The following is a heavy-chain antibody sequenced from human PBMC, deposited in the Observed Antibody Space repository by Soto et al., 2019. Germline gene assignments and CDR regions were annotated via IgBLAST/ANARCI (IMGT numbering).Heavy chain of an antibody. V-gene: IGHV4-59*01. D-gene: IGHD3-9*01. CDR3: ARDHRRYYDSVYYYYGMDV. J-gene: IGHJ6*02. CDR1: GGSISSYY. CDR2: IYYSGST. Sequence: EPLSLTCTVSGGSISSYYWSWIRQPPGKGLEWIGYIYYSGSTNYNPSLKSRVTISVDTSKNQFSLKLSSVTAADTAVYYCARDHRRYYDSVYYYYGMDVWGQGTTVTVSS.